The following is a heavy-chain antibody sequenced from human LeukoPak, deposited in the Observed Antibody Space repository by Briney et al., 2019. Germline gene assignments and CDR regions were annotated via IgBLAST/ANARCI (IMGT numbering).Heavy chain of an antibody. D-gene: IGHD5-12*01. CDR2: IWYDGSNK. CDR1: GFTFSSYG. J-gene: IGHJ4*02. CDR3: ARGSKVATIGAVDY. V-gene: IGHV3-33*01. Sequence: GGSLRLSCAASGFTFSSYGMHWVRQAPGKGLEWVAVIWYDGSNKYYADSVKGRFTISRDNSKNTLYLQMNSLRAEDTAVYYCARGSKVATIGAVDYRGQGTLVTVSS.